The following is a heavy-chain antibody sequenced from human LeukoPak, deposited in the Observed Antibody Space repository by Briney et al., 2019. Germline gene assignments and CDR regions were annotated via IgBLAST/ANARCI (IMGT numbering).Heavy chain of an antibody. J-gene: IGHJ5*02. V-gene: IGHV4-39*02. D-gene: IGHD2-2*03. Sequence: SETLSLTCTVSNGSMTSDSYYWAWVRQPQGKGLEWIGTIFYSGKTYYSASLKSLVTVSLDTSKKNFSLTLSSVTAADTAVYYCARLWIVATWFDAWGQGALVTVSS. CDR1: NGSMTSDSYY. CDR2: IFYSGKT. CDR3: ARLWIVATWFDA.